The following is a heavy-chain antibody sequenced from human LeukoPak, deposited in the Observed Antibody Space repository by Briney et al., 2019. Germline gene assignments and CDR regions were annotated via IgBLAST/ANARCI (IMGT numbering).Heavy chain of an antibody. CDR3: ARSNYDIFNYYFDY. V-gene: IGHV1-18*01. D-gene: IGHD3-9*01. CDR1: GYTFTSYG. Sequence: ASVKVSCKASGYTFTSYGISWVRQAPGQGLEWMGWISAYNGNTNYAQKLQGRVTMTTDTSTSTAYMELRSLRSDDTAVYYCARSNYDIFNYYFDYWGQGTLVTVSS. J-gene: IGHJ4*02. CDR2: ISAYNGNT.